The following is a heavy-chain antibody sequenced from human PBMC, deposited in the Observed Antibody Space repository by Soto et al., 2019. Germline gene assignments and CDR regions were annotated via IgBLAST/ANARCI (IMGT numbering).Heavy chain of an antibody. CDR1: GYTFTSYA. CDR3: ARSSSSWYSIFDY. Sequence: ASVKVSCKASGYTFTSYAMHWVRQAPGQRLEWVGWINAGNGNTKYSQKFQGRVTITRDTSASTAYMELSSLGSEDTAVYYCARSSSSWYSIFDYWGQGTLVTVSS. CDR2: INAGNGNT. V-gene: IGHV1-3*01. D-gene: IGHD6-13*01. J-gene: IGHJ4*02.